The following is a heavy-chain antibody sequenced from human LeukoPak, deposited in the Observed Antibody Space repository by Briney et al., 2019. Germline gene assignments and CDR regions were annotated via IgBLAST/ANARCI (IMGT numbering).Heavy chain of an antibody. D-gene: IGHD6-19*01. Sequence: SETLSLTCTVSGGSISSYYWSWIRQPPGKGLEWIGYIYYSGSTNYNPSLKSRVTISVDTSENQFSLKLSSVTAADTAVYYCARGYSSGWYDWFDPWGQGTLVTVSS. J-gene: IGHJ5*02. CDR3: ARGYSSGWYDWFDP. V-gene: IGHV4-59*08. CDR1: GGSISSYY. CDR2: IYYSGST.